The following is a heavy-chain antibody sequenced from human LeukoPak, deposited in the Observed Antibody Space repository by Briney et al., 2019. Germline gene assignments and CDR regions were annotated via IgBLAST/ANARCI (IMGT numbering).Heavy chain of an antibody. CDR1: GYTFTSYG. Sequence: ASVKVSCKASGYTFTSYGISWVRQAPGQGLEWMGWISAYNGNTNYAQKLQGRVTMTTDTSTSTAYMELRSLRSGDTAVYYCARDPTLGGSPFYFDYWGQGTLVTVSS. CDR3: ARDPTLGGSPFYFDY. D-gene: IGHD1-26*01. J-gene: IGHJ4*02. V-gene: IGHV1-18*01. CDR2: ISAYNGNT.